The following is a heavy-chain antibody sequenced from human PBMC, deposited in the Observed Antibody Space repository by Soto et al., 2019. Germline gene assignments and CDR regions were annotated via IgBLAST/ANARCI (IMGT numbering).Heavy chain of an antibody. Sequence: PGGSLRLSCAAAGFTFSSYAMSWVRQAPGKGLEWVANIKQDGSEKYYVDSVKGRFTISRDNAKNSLYLQMNSLRAEDTAVYYCARGDRTFDYWGQGTLVTVSS. CDR3: ARGDRTFDY. V-gene: IGHV3-7*04. J-gene: IGHJ4*02. CDR2: IKQDGSEK. CDR1: GFTFSSYA.